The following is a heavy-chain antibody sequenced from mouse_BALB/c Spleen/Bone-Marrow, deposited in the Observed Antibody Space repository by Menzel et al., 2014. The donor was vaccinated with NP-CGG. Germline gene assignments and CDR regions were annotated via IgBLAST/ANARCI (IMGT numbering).Heavy chain of an antibody. J-gene: IGHJ2*01. V-gene: IGHV5-17*02. CDR3: TRSRGNWDDFDY. CDR1: GFTFSSFG. D-gene: IGHD3-3*01. Sequence: EVKLGESGGGLVQPGGSRKLSCAASGFTFSSFGMHWVRQAPEKGLEWVAYISSGSRTVFYADTVKGRFTISRDNPKNTLFLQMTSLRSEDTAMYYCTRSRGNWDDFDYWGQGTPLTVSS. CDR2: ISSGSRTV.